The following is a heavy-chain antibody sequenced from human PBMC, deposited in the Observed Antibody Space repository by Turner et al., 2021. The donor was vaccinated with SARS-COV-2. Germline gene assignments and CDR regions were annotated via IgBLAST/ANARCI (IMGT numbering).Heavy chain of an antibody. CDR2: MNPDSGNT. J-gene: IGHJ2*01. Sequence: QVQLVQSGAEVKKPGASVTVSCKASGYNFTSYDINWVRQATGQGLEWMGWMNPDSGNTAYSHKFQGRVTITMNTSISTAYMELSSLRSEDTAVYYCARGGYCSSTSCSPYWYFDLSGRGTLVTVSS. CDR3: ARGGYCSSTSCSPYWYFDL. V-gene: IGHV1-8*03. D-gene: IGHD2-2*01. CDR1: GYNFTSYD.